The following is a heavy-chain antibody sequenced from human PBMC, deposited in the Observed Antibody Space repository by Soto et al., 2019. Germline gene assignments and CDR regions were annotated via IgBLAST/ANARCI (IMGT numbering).Heavy chain of an antibody. Sequence: QVQLVQSGAEVKQTRASVQVSCKASGYTFISYGISWVRQAPGQVVEWMGWISAYNGKTNYAQKFKGRVTMTTDTSTSTTYKELRSLRSDDTAVNYCARAGFSTSRLSILATDVDGGEMDYWGQGTLVTVSS. CDR2: ISAYNGKT. J-gene: IGHJ4*02. V-gene: IGHV1-18*01. CDR1: GYTFISYG. D-gene: IGHD6-13*01. CDR3: ARAGFSTSRLSILATDVDGGEMDY.